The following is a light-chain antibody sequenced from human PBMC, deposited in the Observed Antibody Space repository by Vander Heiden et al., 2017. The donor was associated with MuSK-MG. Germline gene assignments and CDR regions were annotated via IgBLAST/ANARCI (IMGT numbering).Light chain of an antibody. CDR3: LQRSNWPLT. J-gene: IGKJ4*01. CDR1: QSVSSY. Sequence: EIVLTQSPATLSLSPGERATLSCRASQSVSSYLAWYQQKPGQAPRLLIYDASNRVTGIPARFSGSGSGTDFTLTISRLEPEDFAVYYCLQRSNWPLTFGAGTKVEIK. V-gene: IGKV3-11*01. CDR2: DAS.